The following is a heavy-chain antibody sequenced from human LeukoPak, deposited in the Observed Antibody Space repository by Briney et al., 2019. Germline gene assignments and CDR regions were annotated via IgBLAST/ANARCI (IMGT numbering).Heavy chain of an antibody. Sequence: GTSLRLSCAASGFPFTTYTIHWVRQAPGKGLEWVAVISIDGRNKYYADSVKGRFTISRDTSKNTLHLQMNSLRPEDTAVYYCAREGYHNSRGSQSWYTAAWGQGTLVIVSS. D-gene: IGHD2/OR15-2a*01. CDR2: ISIDGRNK. CDR1: GFPFTTYT. J-gene: IGHJ5*02. V-gene: IGHV3-30*14. CDR3: AREGYHNSRGSQSWYTAA.